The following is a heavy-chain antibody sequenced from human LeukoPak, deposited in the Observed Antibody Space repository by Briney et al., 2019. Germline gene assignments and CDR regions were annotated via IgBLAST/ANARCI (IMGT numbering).Heavy chain of an antibody. D-gene: IGHD6-13*01. CDR3: ARDAGFDY. CDR1: GFTFSSYA. Sequence: GGSLRLSCAASGFTFSSYAMSWVRQAPGKGLEYVSAISSNGGSTYYANSVKGRFTISRDNSKNTLYLQMGSLRAEDVAVYYCARDAGFDYWGQGTLVTVSS. J-gene: IGHJ4*02. CDR2: ISSNGGST. V-gene: IGHV3-64*01.